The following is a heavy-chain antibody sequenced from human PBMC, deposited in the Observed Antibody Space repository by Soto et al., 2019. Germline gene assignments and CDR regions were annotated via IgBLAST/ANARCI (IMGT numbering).Heavy chain of an antibody. D-gene: IGHD2-21*02. CDR3: AREPYGDSQYFDY. V-gene: IGHV3-30*04. Sequence: QVQLVESGGGMAQAGTSLRLSCTGSGFTFNSLSLHWVRQGPDKSLEWVAVVSFDGKVTYYADSVKGRFTVSRDISKNXXXLQANSLRPEDTAVYYCAREPYGDSQYFDYWGQGTPVTVSS. CDR1: GFTFNSLS. CDR2: VSFDGKVT. J-gene: IGHJ4*02.